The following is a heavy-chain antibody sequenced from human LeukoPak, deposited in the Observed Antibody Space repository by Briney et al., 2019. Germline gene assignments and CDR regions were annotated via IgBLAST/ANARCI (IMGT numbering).Heavy chain of an antibody. CDR2: IGNKGGYI. V-gene: IGHV3-23*01. D-gene: IGHD1-26*01. CDR3: AKDTAAVGGHDFDY. J-gene: IGHJ4*02. Sequence: GGSLRLSCAASGFIFRNYAMGLVRQAPGKGPDWVSAIGNKGGYIYYEDSVKGRFTISRDNSKNTLYLIMNSLRAEDTAVYYCAKDTAAVGGHDFDYWGQGTLVTVSS. CDR1: GFIFRNYA.